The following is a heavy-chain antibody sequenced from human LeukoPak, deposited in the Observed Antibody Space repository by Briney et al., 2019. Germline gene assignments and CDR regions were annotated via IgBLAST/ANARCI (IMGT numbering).Heavy chain of an antibody. V-gene: IGHV4-59*01. CDR2: IYYSGST. D-gene: IGHD3-9*01. J-gene: IGHJ4*02. CDR3: ARVTPSYDILTGFPSFDY. Sequence: SETLSLTCTVSGGSISSYYWSWIRQPPGKGLEWIGYIYYSGSTNYNPSLKSRVTISVDTSKNQFSLKLSSVTAADTAVYYCARVTPSYDILTGFPSFDYWGQGTLVTVSS. CDR1: GGSISSYY.